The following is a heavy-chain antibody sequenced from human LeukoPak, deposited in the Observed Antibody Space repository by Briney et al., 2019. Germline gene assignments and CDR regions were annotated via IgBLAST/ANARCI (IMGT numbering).Heavy chain of an antibody. CDR2: IRYDGSNK. V-gene: IGHV3-30*02. J-gene: IGHJ4*02. CDR1: GFTFSSYG. CDR3: AKGGRPEVVVAASDY. Sequence: PGGSLRLSCAASGFTFSSYGMHWVRQAPGKGLEWVAFIRYDGSNKYYADSVKGRFTISRDNSKNTLYLQMNSLRAEDTAVYYCAKGGRPEVVVAASDYWGQGTLVTVSS. D-gene: IGHD2-15*01.